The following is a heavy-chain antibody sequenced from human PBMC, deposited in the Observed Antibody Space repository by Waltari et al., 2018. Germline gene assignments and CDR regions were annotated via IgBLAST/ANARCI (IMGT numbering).Heavy chain of an antibody. J-gene: IGHJ6*02. D-gene: IGHD1-1*01. CDR3: ARDITTGSGDGMDV. CDR1: GGSISSYY. V-gene: IGHV4-59*01. CDR2: IYYSGST. Sequence: QVQLQESGPGLVQPSETLSLTCTVSGGSISSYYWSWIRPPPGKGLEWIGYIYYSGSTNYNPSLKSRVTISVDTSKNQFSLKLSSVTAADTAVYYCARDITTGSGDGMDVWGQGTTVTVSS.